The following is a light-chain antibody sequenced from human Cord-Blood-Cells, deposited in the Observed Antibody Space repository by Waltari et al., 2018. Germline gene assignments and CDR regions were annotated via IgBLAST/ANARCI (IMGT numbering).Light chain of an antibody. CDR2: AAS. CDR1: QGIRND. V-gene: IGKV1-6*01. Sequence: AIQMTHSPSSLSASVGDRLTLTCRASQGIRNDLGWYQQKPGKAPKLLIYAASSLQSGVPSRFSGSGSGTDFTLTISSLQPEDFATYYCLQDYNYPPTFGQGTKVEIK. CDR3: LQDYNYPPT. J-gene: IGKJ1*01.